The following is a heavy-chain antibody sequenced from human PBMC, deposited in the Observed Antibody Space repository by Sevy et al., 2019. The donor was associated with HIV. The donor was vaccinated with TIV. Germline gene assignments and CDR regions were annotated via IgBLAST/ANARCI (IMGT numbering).Heavy chain of an antibody. CDR2: ISSSSYI. D-gene: IGHD3-10*01. Sequence: GGSLRLSCVASGLTFSNYSMKWVRQAPGKGLEWVSSISSSSYIYYADSVKCRFTISRDNAKKSLYLQVNSLRAEDTAVYYCARDRDGSGSSGGYGMDVWGQGTTVTVSS. CDR3: ARDRDGSGSSGGYGMDV. J-gene: IGHJ6*02. CDR1: GLTFSNYS. V-gene: IGHV3-21*01.